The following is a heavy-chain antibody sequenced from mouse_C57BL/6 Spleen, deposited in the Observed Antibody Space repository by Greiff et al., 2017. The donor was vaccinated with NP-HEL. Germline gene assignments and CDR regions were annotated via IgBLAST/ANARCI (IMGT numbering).Heavy chain of an antibody. Sequence: EVQVVESGEGLVKPGGSLKLSCAASGFTFSSYAMSWVRQTPEKRLEWVAYISSGGDYIYYADTVKGRFTISRDNARNTLYLQMSSLKSEDTAMYYCTRDGGDSNYEFTAWFAYWGQGTLVTVSA. CDR3: TRDGGDSNYEFTAWFAY. J-gene: IGHJ3*01. V-gene: IGHV5-9-1*02. CDR2: ISSGGDYI. D-gene: IGHD2-5*01. CDR1: GFTFSSYA.